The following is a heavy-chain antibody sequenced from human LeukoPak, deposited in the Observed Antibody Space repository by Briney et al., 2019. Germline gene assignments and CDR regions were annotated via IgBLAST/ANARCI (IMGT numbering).Heavy chain of an antibody. CDR3: AISQGSYYDTSGYLGGDY. V-gene: IGHV1-18*01. CDR2: ISAYSGNT. J-gene: IGHJ4*02. CDR1: GYTFTNYG. D-gene: IGHD3-22*01. Sequence: ASVKVSCMASGYTFTNYGIFWVRQAPGQGLEWMGWISAYSGNTNYAQKLQGRVTMTTETSTSTAYMELESLRSDHTAVYYCAISQGSYYDTSGYLGGDYWGQGTLVTVSS.